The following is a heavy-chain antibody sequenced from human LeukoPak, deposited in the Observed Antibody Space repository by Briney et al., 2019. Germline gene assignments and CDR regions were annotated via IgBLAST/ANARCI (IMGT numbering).Heavy chain of an antibody. CDR1: VFTFSDYW. J-gene: IGHJ4*02. V-gene: IGHV3-7*01. CDR2: IKQDGSQR. Sequence: GGSLRLSCTASVFTFSDYWMTWVRQAPGKGPEWVDNIKQDGSQRYYVDSVRGRFTISRDNAKNSLFLQMNGLRAEDTAVYYCARRGGSSSRRSPIVYWGQGTLVTVSS. CDR3: ARRGGSSSRRSPIVY. D-gene: IGHD6-6*01.